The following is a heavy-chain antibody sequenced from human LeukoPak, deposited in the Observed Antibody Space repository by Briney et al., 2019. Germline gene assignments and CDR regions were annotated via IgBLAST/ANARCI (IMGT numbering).Heavy chain of an antibody. CDR1: GGSISSYY. V-gene: IGHV4-59*01. Sequence: SETLSLTCTVSGGSISSYYWSWLRQPPGKGLEWIGYIYYSGGTNYNPSLKSRVTISVDTSKNQFSLKLSSVTAADTAVYYCARGDCSSTSCYYYYYGMDVWGQGTTVTVSS. CDR2: IYYSGGT. D-gene: IGHD2-2*01. CDR3: ARGDCSSTSCYYYYYGMDV. J-gene: IGHJ6*02.